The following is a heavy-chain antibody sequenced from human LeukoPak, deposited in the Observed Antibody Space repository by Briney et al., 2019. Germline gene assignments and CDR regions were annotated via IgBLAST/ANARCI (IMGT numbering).Heavy chain of an antibody. CDR1: GGSITNLDYY. J-gene: IGHJ3*02. V-gene: IGHV4-61*02. Sequence: SETLSLTCTVSGGSITNLDYYWTWIRQPAGKGLEWIGRISTSGSTNYNPSLKGRVTISVDTSKNQFSLKLSSVSAADTAVYYCAKSSYIVVVPTALQAFDIWGQGTMVTVSS. D-gene: IGHD2-2*01. CDR2: ISTSGST. CDR3: AKSSYIVVVPTALQAFDI.